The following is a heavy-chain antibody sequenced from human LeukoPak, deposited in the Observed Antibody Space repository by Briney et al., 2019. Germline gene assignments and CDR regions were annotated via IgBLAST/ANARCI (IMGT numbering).Heavy chain of an antibody. J-gene: IGHJ4*02. CDR1: GYKFDNNW. D-gene: IGHD3-9*01. CDR2: INPDDSDT. CDR3: ARHPDILYYFDY. V-gene: IGHV5-51*01. Sequence: PGESLKISCKGSGYKFDNNWIGWVRQMPGAGLEWRAVINPDDSDTRYSPSFQGQVTISADKSISTAYLQWSSLKASDTAMYYCARHPDILYYFDYWGQGTLVTVSS.